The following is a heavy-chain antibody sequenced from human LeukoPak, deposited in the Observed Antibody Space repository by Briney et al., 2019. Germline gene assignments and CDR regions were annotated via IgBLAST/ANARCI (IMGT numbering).Heavy chain of an antibody. V-gene: IGHV3-53*01. Sequence: PGGSLRLSCAASGFTVSSNYMSWVRQAPGMGLEWVSVIYSGGSTYYADSVKGRFTISRDNSKNTLYLQMNSLRAEDTAVYYCARPSGYELYFDYWGQGTLVTVSS. CDR2: IYSGGST. CDR3: ARPSGYELYFDY. D-gene: IGHD5-12*01. J-gene: IGHJ4*02. CDR1: GFTVSSNY.